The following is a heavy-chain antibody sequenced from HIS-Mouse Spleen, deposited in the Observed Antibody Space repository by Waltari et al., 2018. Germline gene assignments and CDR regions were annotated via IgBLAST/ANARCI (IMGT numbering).Heavy chain of an antibody. CDR3: AREIPYSSSWYDWYFDL. V-gene: IGHV4-39*07. CDR2: IYYSGST. J-gene: IGHJ2*01. Sequence: QLQLQESGPGLVKPSETLSLTCTVSGGSIRSSSYYLGWIRPPPGKGRTWIGSIYYSGSTYYNPSLKSRVTISVDTSKNQFSLKLSSVTAADTAVYYCAREIPYSSSWYDWYFDLWGRGTLVTVSS. D-gene: IGHD6-13*01. CDR1: GGSIRSSSYY.